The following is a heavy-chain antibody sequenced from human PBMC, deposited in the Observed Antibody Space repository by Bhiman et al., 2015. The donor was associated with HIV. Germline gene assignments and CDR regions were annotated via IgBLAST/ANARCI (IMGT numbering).Heavy chain of an antibody. CDR2: ISASGGST. D-gene: IGHD4-11*01. CDR3: AKVGATLTTDYYYGMDV. Sequence: DVQLLESGGGLVQPGGSLRLSCAASGFSFSSYAMTWVRQAPGKGLEWVSGISASGGSTYSADSMKGRFTVSRDNSQNTLYLQMSSLRAEDTAVYYCAKVGATLTTDYYYGMDVWGQGITVTVSS. CDR1: GFSFSSYA. V-gene: IGHV3-23*01. J-gene: IGHJ6*02.